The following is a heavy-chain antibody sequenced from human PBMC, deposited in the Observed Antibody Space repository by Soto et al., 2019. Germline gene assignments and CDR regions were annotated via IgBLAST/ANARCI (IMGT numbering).Heavy chain of an antibody. Sequence: QVQLVQSGAEVKKPGSSVKVSCKASGGTFSSYAISWVRQAPGQGLEWMGGIIPIFGTANYAQKFQGRVTITADKSTSTAYMELSSLRSEDTAVYYCARARDSGSWPWGVSYFDYWGQGTLVTVSS. V-gene: IGHV1-69*06. CDR3: ARARDSGSWPWGVSYFDY. CDR2: IIPIFGTA. CDR1: GGTFSSYA. J-gene: IGHJ4*02. D-gene: IGHD6-13*01.